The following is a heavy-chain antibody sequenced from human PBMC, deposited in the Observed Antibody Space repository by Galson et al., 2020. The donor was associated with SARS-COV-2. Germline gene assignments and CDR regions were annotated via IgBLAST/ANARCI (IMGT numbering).Heavy chain of an antibody. D-gene: IGHD5-18*01. J-gene: IGHJ4*02. V-gene: IGHV3-30*18. CDR2: ISYVGSNK. Sequence: GGSLRLSCAASGFNFSSYVMHWVRQAPGKGLEWVAVISYVGSNKYYAASVKGRFTISRDNSKNTLYLQMNSLRAEDTAVYYCAKDLSGYSYFDYWGQGTLVTVSS. CDR1: GFNFSSYV. CDR3: AKDLSGYSYFDY.